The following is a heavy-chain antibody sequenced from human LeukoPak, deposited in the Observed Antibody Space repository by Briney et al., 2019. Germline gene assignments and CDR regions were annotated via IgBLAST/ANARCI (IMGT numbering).Heavy chain of an antibody. CDR2: FDPEHGEM. CDR3: ATGGPWDLLKY. J-gene: IGHJ4*02. CDR1: GDTLTELS. D-gene: IGHD3-9*01. Sequence: ASVKVSCKVSGDTLTELSTHWVRQAPGKGLEWMGGFDPEHGEMIYAQKLQGRVTMTEDRSTGTAYMELSSLRSEDTAVYYCATGGPWDLLKYWGQGTLVTVSS. V-gene: IGHV1-24*01.